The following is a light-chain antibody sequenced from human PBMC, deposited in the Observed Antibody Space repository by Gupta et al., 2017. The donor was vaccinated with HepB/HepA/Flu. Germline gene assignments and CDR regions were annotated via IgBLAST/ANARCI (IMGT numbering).Light chain of an antibody. CDR3: QQYVTSPRT. CDR2: DAS. V-gene: IGKV3-20*01. J-gene: IGKJ1*01. CDR1: QSVTNSY. Sequence: EIVLTQSPGPLSLSPGERATLSCRASQSVTNSYLAWYQQKPGQAPRLLIYDASSRATGIPDRFSGSGSRTDFTLTISRLEPEDFAVYYCQQYVTSPRTFGQGTKVEIK.